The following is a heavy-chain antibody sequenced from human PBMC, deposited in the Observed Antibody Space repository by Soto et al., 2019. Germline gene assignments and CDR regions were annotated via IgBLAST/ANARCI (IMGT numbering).Heavy chain of an antibody. CDR1: GFNFNDYA. J-gene: IGHJ6*02. Sequence: EVQILESGGGLVQPGGSLRLACVVSGFNFNDYAMSWVRQAPGKGLEWMSVISGSGGKTYYADSVKGRITISRDNSKNKLFVQVNSVRAEDTAVYYCGTPATAYGAGDEDHEYGMDVRGQGTKVIVSS. CDR2: ISGSGGKT. D-gene: IGHD4-17*01. CDR3: GTPATAYGAGDEDHEYGMDV. V-gene: IGHV3-23*01.